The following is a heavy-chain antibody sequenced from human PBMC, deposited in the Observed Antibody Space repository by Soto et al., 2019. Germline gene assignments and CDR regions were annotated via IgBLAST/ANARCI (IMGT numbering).Heavy chain of an antibody. V-gene: IGHV5-51*01. J-gene: IGHJ3*02. CDR3: ARGVVVAGTTNGFDI. CDR2: MYPGDSDT. D-gene: IGHD6-19*01. CDR1: GYGFTNYW. Sequence: GESLKISCKGSGYGFTNYWIGWVRQMPGKGLEWMGIMYPGDSDTIYSPPFQGQVTISVDKSTNTAYLQWSSLKASDTAMYYCARGVVVAGTTNGFDIWGQGTMVTVSS.